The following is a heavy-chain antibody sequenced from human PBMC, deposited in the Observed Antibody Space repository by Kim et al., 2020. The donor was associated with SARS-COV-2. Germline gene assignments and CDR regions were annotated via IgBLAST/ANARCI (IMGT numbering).Heavy chain of an antibody. CDR1: GYTFTGYY. V-gene: IGHV1-2*02. Sequence: ASVKVSCKASGYTFTGYYMHWVRQAPGQGLEWMGWINPNSGGTNYAQKFQGRVTMTRDTSISTAYMELSRLRSDDTAVYYCARDSASYYYDSSGYFNWGQGTLVTVSS. D-gene: IGHD3-22*01. J-gene: IGHJ4*02. CDR3: ARDSASYYYDSSGYFN. CDR2: INPNSGGT.